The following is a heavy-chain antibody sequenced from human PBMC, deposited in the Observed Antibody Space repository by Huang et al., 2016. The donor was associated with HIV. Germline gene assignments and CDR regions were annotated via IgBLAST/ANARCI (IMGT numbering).Heavy chain of an antibody. CDR2: ITFDGKNK. CDR3: AKDNDLYYFDY. J-gene: IGHJ4*02. CDR1: GFTFSGYG. V-gene: IGHV3-30*18. Sequence: QVHLVESGGGVVQPGRSLRLSCAASGFTFSGYGMHWVRQAPGKWLEWVAVITFDGKNKYYADSVRGRFTVSRDNSQNTVSLQMNTLRAEDTAVYYCAKDNDLYYFDYWGQGTLVTVSS. D-gene: IGHD1-1*01.